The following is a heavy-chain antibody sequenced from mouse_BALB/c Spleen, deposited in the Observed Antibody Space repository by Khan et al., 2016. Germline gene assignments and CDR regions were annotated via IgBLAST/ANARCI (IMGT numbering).Heavy chain of an antibody. J-gene: IGHJ1*01. CDR2: IFSGDGST. CDR3: ARLYGSTCWYFDV. D-gene: IGHD1-1*01. V-gene: IGHV1-85*01. Sequence: QVQLQQSGAELVKPGASVKLSCKASGYTFTSYDINWVRQRPEQGLEWIGWIFSGDGSTKYNEKFNGKATLTTAKSSSTAYMQLSTLTSEESAVLFSARLYGSTCWYFDVWGAGTTVTVSS. CDR1: GYTFTSYD.